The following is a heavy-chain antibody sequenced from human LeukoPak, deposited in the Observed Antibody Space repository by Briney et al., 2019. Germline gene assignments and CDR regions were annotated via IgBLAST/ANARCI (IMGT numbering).Heavy chain of an antibody. CDR3: AKARTHYYYYMDV. CDR1: GFTFDDYT. D-gene: IGHD1-14*01. J-gene: IGHJ6*03. Sequence: AGGSLRLSCAASGFTFDDYTMHWVRQAPGKGLEWVSLISWDGGSTYYADSVKGRFTISRDNSKNFLYLQMNSLRTEDTALYYCAKARTHYYYYMDVWGKGTTVTVSS. CDR2: ISWDGGST. V-gene: IGHV3-43*01.